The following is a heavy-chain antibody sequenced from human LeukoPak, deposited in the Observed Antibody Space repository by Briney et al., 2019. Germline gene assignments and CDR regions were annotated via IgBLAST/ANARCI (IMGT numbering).Heavy chain of an antibody. D-gene: IGHD2-8*01. V-gene: IGHV3-23*01. Sequence: GGSLRLSCAASGFTFSNYAMSWVRQAPGKGLGWASAISGSGGSTYYADSVKGRFTISRDNSNDTLYLQMNTLRAEDTAVYYCAKDPDCTSGVCYTFFDYWGQGTLVTVSS. CDR3: AKDPDCTSGVCYTFFDY. CDR2: ISGSGGST. J-gene: IGHJ4*02. CDR1: GFTFSNYA.